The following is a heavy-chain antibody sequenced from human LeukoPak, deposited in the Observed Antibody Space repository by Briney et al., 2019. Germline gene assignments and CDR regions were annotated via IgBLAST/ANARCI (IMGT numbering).Heavy chain of an antibody. CDR1: GGSISSSSYY. V-gene: IGHV4-39*07. J-gene: IGHJ4*02. Sequence: SETLSLTCTVSGGSISSSSYYWGWIRQPPGKGLEWIGSIYYSGSTYYNPSLKSRVTISVDTSKNQFSLKLSSVTAADTAAYYCARDPSPGYDGGPFDCWGQGTLVTVSS. CDR2: IYYSGST. D-gene: IGHD3-16*01. CDR3: ARDPSPGYDGGPFDC.